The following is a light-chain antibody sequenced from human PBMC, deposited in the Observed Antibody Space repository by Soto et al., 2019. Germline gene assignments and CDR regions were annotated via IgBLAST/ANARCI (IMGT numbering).Light chain of an antibody. J-gene: IGKJ1*01. CDR3: IQFSLFPRT. Sequence: VLTQTPLSSPVTLGQPASISCRSSQSLVYSDGNTYLSWLQQRPGQPPRLLIYQVSNRFSGVPDRFSGSGAGTDFTLKISMVEAEDVGVYSCIQFSLFPRTFGQGTKVQIK. V-gene: IGKV2-24*01. CDR1: QSLVYSDGNTY. CDR2: QVS.